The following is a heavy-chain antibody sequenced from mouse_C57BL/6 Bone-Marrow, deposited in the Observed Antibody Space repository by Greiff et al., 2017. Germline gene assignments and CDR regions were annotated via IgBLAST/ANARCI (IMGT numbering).Heavy chain of an antibody. J-gene: IGHJ3*01. CDR2: IFPGSGST. CDR1: GYTFTSYW. V-gene: IGHV1-56*01. Sequence: VQLQQSGPELVRPGASVKISCKAPGYTFTSYWMQWVRQRPGQGLEWIGEIFPGSGSTYYNEKFKGKATLTVDTSSSTAYMQLSSLTSEDSAVYFCARGDSRDWFAYWGQGTLVTVSA. CDR3: ARGDSRDWFAY. D-gene: IGHD1-1*01.